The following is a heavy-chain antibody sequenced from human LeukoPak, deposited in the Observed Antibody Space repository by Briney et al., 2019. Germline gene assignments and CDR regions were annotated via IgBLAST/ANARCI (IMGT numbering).Heavy chain of an antibody. CDR1: GFTFSTYE. Sequence: GGSLRLSCAASGFTFSTYEMNWVRQAPRKGLEWVSYISNGGGIIYYADSVKGRFTISRDNAKNSLYLQMNSLRAEDTAVYYCARGAFRWGQGTLVTVSS. CDR3: ARGAFR. V-gene: IGHV3-48*03. CDR2: ISNGGGII. J-gene: IGHJ4*02.